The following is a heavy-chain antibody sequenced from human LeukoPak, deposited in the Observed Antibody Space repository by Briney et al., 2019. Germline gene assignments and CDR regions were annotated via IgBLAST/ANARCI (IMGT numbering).Heavy chain of an antibody. CDR1: GGSLSSDY. D-gene: IGHD5-18*01. J-gene: IGHJ4*02. V-gene: IGHV4-4*07. Sequence: SETLSLTCTVSGGSLSSDYWSWIRQPAGKGLEWIGRIYTSGSTNYNPSLKSRVTISIDTSKNQFSLKLNSVTAADTAVYYCARDRGYSYAFDYWGQGTLVTVSS. CDR2: IYTSGST. CDR3: ARDRGYSYAFDY.